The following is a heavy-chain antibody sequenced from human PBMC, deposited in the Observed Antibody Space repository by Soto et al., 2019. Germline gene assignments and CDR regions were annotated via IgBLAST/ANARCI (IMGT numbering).Heavy chain of an antibody. CDR3: AHRRVYCSGSYPFDY. J-gene: IGHJ4*02. CDR1: GFSLSTSGVG. Sequence: QITLKESGPTLVKPTQTLTLTCTFSGFSLSTSGVGVGWIRQPPGKALEWLALIYWDDDKRYSPSLKSRLTITKDTSKIQVVLTMTNMDPVDTATYYCAHRRVYCSGSYPFDYWGQGSLVTVAS. CDR2: IYWDDDK. D-gene: IGHD3-10*01. V-gene: IGHV2-5*02.